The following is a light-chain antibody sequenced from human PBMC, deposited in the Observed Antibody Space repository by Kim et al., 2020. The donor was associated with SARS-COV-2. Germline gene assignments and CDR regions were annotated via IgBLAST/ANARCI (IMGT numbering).Light chain of an antibody. CDR2: YDS. CDR3: QVWDTDTDDYV. Sequence: SYELTQPPSVSVAPGQTARITCGGNNIGGHSVHWYQQKPGQAPVLVIYYDSDWPSGIPERFSGSKAATTATLTISRVEAGDEADYYCQVWDTDTDDYVFG. CDR1: NIGGHS. V-gene: IGLV3-21*01. J-gene: IGLJ1*01.